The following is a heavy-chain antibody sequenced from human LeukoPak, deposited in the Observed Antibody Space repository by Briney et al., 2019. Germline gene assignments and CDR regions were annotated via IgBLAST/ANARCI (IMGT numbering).Heavy chain of an antibody. Sequence: SVKVSCKASGGTFSSYAISWVRQAPGQGLEWMGGIIPIFGTANYAQKFQGRVTITADESTSTAYMELSRLRSDDTAVYYCARVRVAYCGGDCPNYFDYWGQGTLVTVSS. J-gene: IGHJ4*02. CDR1: GGTFSSYA. CDR3: ARVRVAYCGGDCPNYFDY. D-gene: IGHD2-21*01. V-gene: IGHV1-69*13. CDR2: IIPIFGTA.